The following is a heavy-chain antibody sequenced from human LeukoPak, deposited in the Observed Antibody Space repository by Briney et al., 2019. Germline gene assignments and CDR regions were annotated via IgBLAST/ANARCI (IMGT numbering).Heavy chain of an antibody. J-gene: IGHJ5*02. CDR3: ARANSVRDEAWWFYP. D-gene: IGHD5-24*01. V-gene: IGHV1-46*04. Sequence: ASVKVSCKASGYTFTRYYMYWVRQAPGQGLEWMGIINPSGGSTNYAQKLQGRVTMTRDTSTNTVYMELSSLRSEDTAVYYCARANSVRDEAWWFYPWGQGTLVTVSS. CDR1: GYTFTRYY. CDR2: INPSGGST.